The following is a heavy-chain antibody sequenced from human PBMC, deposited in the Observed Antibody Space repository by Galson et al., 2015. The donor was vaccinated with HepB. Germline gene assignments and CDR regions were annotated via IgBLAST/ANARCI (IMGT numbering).Heavy chain of an antibody. D-gene: IGHD3-10*01. J-gene: IGHJ6*02. CDR2: INPSGGST. CDR1: GYTFTSYY. V-gene: IGHV1-46*03. Sequence: SVKVSCKASGYTFTSYYMHWVRQAPGQGLEWMGIINPSGGSTSYAQKFQGRVTMTRDTSTSTVYMELSSLRSEDTAVYYCARSLDYYGSGSRYYYGMDVWGQGTTVTVSS. CDR3: ARSLDYYGSGSRYYYGMDV.